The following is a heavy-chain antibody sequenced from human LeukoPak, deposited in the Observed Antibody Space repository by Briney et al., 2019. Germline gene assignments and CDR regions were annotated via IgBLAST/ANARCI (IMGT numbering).Heavy chain of an antibody. CDR3: AKESRYYYYGMDV. D-gene: IGHD6-25*01. CDR1: GFTFDDYA. CDR2: ISWNSGSI. V-gene: IGHV3-9*01. Sequence: GGSLRLSCAASGFTFDDYAMHCVRQAPGKGLEWVSGISWNSGSIGYADSVKGRFTISRDNAKNSLYLQMNSLRAEDTALYYCAKESRYYYYGMDVWGQGTTVTVSS. J-gene: IGHJ6*02.